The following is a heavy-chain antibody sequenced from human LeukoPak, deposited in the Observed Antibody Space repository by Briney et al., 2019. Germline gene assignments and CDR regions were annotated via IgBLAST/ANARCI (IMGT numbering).Heavy chain of an antibody. V-gene: IGHV5-51*01. CDR1: GYSFTTYY. CDR3: ARPDGCNSFDY. J-gene: IGHJ4*02. CDR2: IYPGDSEA. D-gene: IGHD5-24*01. Sequence: GESLKISCKGSGYSFTTYYIGWVRQMPGRGLEWMGIIYPGDSEARYSPSFQGQVTISADKSISTAYLQWSSLKASDTAMYYRARPDGCNSFDYWGQGTLVTVSP.